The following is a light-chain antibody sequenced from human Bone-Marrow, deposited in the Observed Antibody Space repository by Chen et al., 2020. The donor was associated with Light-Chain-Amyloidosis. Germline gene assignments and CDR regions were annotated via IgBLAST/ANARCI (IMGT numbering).Light chain of an antibody. CDR1: QVIRGY. V-gene: IGKV1-9*01. CDR2: ATS. CDR3: QQIDTHPFT. Sequence: DIQLTQSPSSLSASVGDRVTITCRASQVIRGYLDLYHQKPGKAPMLLIYATSTLQSGVPSRFSGSGAGTEFTLTSSSLQPEDFATYYCQQIDTHPFTFGPGTRVDIK. J-gene: IGKJ3*01.